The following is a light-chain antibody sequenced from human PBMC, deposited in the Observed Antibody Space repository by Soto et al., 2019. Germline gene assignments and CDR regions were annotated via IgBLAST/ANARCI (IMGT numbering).Light chain of an antibody. V-gene: IGKV3-20*01. J-gene: IGKJ1*01. Sequence: EIVLTQSPGTLSLSPGERATLSGRASQSVSSSYLAWYQQKPGQAPRLLIYGTSNRATGIPDRFSGSGSGTDFTLTISRLEPEDFAVYYCQQYGSSPWTFGQGTKVEFK. CDR2: GTS. CDR3: QQYGSSPWT. CDR1: QSVSSSY.